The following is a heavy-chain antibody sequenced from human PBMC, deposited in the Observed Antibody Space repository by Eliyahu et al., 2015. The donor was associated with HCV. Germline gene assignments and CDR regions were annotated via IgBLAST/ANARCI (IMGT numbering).Heavy chain of an antibody. CDR2: ISVSNGNT. J-gene: IGHJ6*04. D-gene: IGHD2-15*01. CDR3: ARAGYCSGGSCYGGQKYYYYNGMDV. Sequence: QVQLVQSGAEVKKPGASVKVSCKASGYTFTSYGISWVRQAPGQGLEWMGWISVSNGNTNYAQKFQGRVTMTTDTSTSTAYMELRSLRSDDTAVYYCARAGYCSGGSCYGGQKYYYYNGMDVWGKGTTVTVSS. V-gene: IGHV1-18*01. CDR1: GYTFTSYG.